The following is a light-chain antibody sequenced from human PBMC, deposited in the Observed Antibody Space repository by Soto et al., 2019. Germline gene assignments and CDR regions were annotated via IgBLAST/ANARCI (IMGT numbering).Light chain of an antibody. V-gene: IGLV2-23*02. Sequence: QSALTQPASVSGSPGQSITISCTGTSSDVGPYNLVSWYQHHPGKAPKLMISEVVKRASGVSNCFSGSKSGNTASLTSYGLQAEDDADYDCCSCAGSSMFVFGGGTKLTVL. CDR3: CSCAGSSMFV. CDR2: EVV. CDR1: SSDVGPYNL. J-gene: IGLJ2*01.